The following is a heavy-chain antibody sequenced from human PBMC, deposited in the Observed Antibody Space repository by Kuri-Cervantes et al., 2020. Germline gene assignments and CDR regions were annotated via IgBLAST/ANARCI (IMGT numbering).Heavy chain of an antibody. V-gene: IGHV3-30-3*01. CDR3: ARSRSGDY. J-gene: IGHJ4*02. Sequence: GESLKISCAASGFTFSSYAMHWVRQAPGKGLEWVAVISYDGSNKYYADSVKGRFTISRDNTKNSLYLQMNSLRAEDTAVYYCARSRSGDYWGQGTLVTVSS. CDR2: ISYDGSNK. CDR1: GFTFSSYA. D-gene: IGHD3-10*01.